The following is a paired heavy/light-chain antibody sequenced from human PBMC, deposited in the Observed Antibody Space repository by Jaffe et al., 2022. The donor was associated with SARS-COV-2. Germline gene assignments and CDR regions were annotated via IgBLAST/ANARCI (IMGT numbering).Heavy chain of an antibody. V-gene: IGHV3-11*01. CDR1: GFTFSDYY. D-gene: IGHD3-16*01. CDR2: ISGSGRTI. Sequence: QVLLEESGGGLVRPGGSLRLSCAASGFTFSDYYMAWIRQAPGKGLDWVSFISGSGRTINYADSFKGRFTISRDNARNSLHLQMDSLRDEDTAVYYCARVFQGDYYMDVWGKGTTVTVSS. CDR3: ARVFQGDYYMDV. J-gene: IGHJ6*03.
Light chain of an antibody. Sequence: QPVLTQPPSASASLGASVTLTCTLSSGYMNYKVDWYQQGPGKGPRFVMRVGAAGIVGSKGEGIPDRFSVLGSGLNRYLTIKNIQEEDESDFYCVTDHGSGSSLVWVFGGGTKLTVL. CDR1: SGYMNYK. V-gene: IGLV9-49*03. CDR3: VTDHGSGSSLVWV. J-gene: IGLJ2*01. CDR2: VGAAGIVG.